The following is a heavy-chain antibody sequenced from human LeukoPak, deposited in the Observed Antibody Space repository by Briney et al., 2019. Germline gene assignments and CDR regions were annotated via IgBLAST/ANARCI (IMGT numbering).Heavy chain of an antibody. D-gene: IGHD1-26*01. J-gene: IGHJ5*02. CDR1: GGSISNYY. CDR3: ARDQAVSGSYYYNWSDP. CDR2: IHYSGGT. V-gene: IGHV4-59*01. Sequence: PSETLSLTCTVSGGSISNYYWNWIRQPPGKGLEWIGYIHYSGGTNYSPSLKSRVTISLDTSKNQFSLKLSSVTAADSAVYYCARDQAVSGSYYYNWSDPWGQGTLVTVSS.